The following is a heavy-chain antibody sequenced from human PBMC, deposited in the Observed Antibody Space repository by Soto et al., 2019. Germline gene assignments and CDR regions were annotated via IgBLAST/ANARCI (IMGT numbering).Heavy chain of an antibody. Sequence: PGGSLRLSCAASGFTFSRYIMHWVRQAAGQGLEWISTISSNSTNIYYAASVTGRITIPRDNPKNPLSIPMYILILEDTAVYYCTMVIASSSLVTFAVGGQGTMVTVSS. CDR1: GFTFSRYI. J-gene: IGHJ3*01. D-gene: IGHD2-21*01. CDR2: ISSNSTNI. V-gene: IGHV3-21*01. CDR3: TMVIASSSLVTFAV.